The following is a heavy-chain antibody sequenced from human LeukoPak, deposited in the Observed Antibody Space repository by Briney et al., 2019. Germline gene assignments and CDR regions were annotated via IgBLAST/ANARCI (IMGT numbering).Heavy chain of an antibody. D-gene: IGHD3-22*01. CDR1: GFTLGSAPA. V-gene: IGHV3-30-3*01. CDR2: VSPNGISK. CDR3: ARDAGAVFDYDSSGKFDAFDI. Sequence: PGGSLRLSCAASGFTLGSAPAMHWVRQAPGKGLEWVAAVSPNGISKYFADSVKGRFTISRDNSKNTLYLQMNSLRAEDTAVYYCARDAGAVFDYDSSGKFDAFDIWGQGTMVTVSS. J-gene: IGHJ3*02.